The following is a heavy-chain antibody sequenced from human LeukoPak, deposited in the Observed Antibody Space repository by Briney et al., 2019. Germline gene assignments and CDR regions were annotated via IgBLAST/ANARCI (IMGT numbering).Heavy chain of an antibody. V-gene: IGHV3-74*01. CDR1: GFTFSIYC. Sequence: GGSLRLSCTASGFTFSIYCMHWVRQTPGKGLIWVSRICPGGTITNYADSVKGRFTISRDDAKNMMFLQMNSLRADDTAVYYCVRDFRSADYWGQGILVTVSS. J-gene: IGHJ4*02. CDR2: ICPGGTIT. CDR3: VRDFRSADY.